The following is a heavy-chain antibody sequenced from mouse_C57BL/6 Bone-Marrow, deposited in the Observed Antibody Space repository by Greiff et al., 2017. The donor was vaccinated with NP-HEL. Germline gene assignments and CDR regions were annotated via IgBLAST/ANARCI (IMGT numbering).Heavy chain of an antibody. V-gene: IGHV1-52*01. CDR1: GYTFTSYW. Sequence: VKLQQPGAELVRPGSSVKLSCKASGYTFTSYWMHWVKQRPIQGLEWIGNIDPSDSETHYNQKFKDKATLTVDKSSSTAYMQLSSLTSDDSAVYYCARDDYYPMDYWGQGTSVTVSS. D-gene: IGHD2-12*01. J-gene: IGHJ4*01. CDR3: ARDDYYPMDY. CDR2: IDPSDSET.